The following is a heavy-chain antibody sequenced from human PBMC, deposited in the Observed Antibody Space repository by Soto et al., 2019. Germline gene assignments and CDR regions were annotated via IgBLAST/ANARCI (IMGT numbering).Heavy chain of an antibody. V-gene: IGHV3-21*01. J-gene: IGHJ6*02. D-gene: IGHD2-2*02. Sequence: KPGGSLRLSCAASGFTFSSYSMNWVRQAPGKGLEWVSSISSSSSYIYYADSVKGRFTISRDNAKNSLYLQMNSLRAEDTAVYYRARDGGYQLLYWGDYYYYYGMDVWGQGTTVTVSS. CDR2: ISSSSSYI. CDR1: GFTFSSYS. CDR3: ARDGGYQLLYWGDYYYYYGMDV.